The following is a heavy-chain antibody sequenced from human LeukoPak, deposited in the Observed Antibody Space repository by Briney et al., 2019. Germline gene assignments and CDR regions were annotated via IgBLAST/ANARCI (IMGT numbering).Heavy chain of an antibody. D-gene: IGHD2-2*02. J-gene: IGHJ3*02. CDR2: IYYSGST. CDR3: ASSGYRGDAFDI. Sequence: PSETLSLTCAVSGGSISSGGYYWSWIRQHPGKGLEWIGYIYYSGSTYYNPSLKSRVTISVDTSKNQFSLKLSSVTAADTAVYYCASSGYRGDAFDIWGQGTMVTVSS. CDR1: GGSISSGGYY. V-gene: IGHV4-31*11.